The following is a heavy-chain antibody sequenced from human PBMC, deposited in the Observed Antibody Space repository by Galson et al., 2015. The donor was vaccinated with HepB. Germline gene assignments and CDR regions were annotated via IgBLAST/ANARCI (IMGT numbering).Heavy chain of an antibody. Sequence: SLRLSCAASGFTFSSYAMSWVRQAPGKGLEWVSAISGSGGGSGGSVYYADSVKGRFTISTDNSKNTLLLQINSLRAEDTAVYYCVKGYYYGSGSYVGNWFDPWGQGTLVTVSS. J-gene: IGHJ5*02. V-gene: IGHV3-23*01. CDR2: ISGSGGGSGGSV. D-gene: IGHD3-10*01. CDR3: VKGYYYGSGSYVGNWFDP. CDR1: GFTFSSYA.